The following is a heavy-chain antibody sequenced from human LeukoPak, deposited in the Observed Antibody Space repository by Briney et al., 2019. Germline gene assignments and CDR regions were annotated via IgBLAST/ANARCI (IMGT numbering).Heavy chain of an antibody. D-gene: IGHD1-26*01. CDR1: GGSISSGSYY. CDR2: IYTSGST. V-gene: IGHV4-61*02. CDR3: ARYSGSYGDY. J-gene: IGHJ4*02. Sequence: SETLSLTCTVSGGSISSGSYYWSWIRQPAGKGLEWIGRIYTSGSTNYNPSLKSRVTISVDTSKNQFSLKLSSVTAADTAVYYCARYSGSYGDYWGQGTLVTVSS.